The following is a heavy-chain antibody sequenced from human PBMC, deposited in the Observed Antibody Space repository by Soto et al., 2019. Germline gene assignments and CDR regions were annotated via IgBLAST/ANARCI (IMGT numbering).Heavy chain of an antibody. V-gene: IGHV1-69*04. Sequence: ASVKVSCKASGGTFSSYTISWVRQAPGQGLEWMGRIIPILGIANYAQKFQGRVTITADKSTSPAYMELSSLRSEDTAVYYCARDINDFWSGYGKAPFDYWGQGTLVTVSS. D-gene: IGHD3-3*01. CDR1: GGTFSSYT. J-gene: IGHJ4*02. CDR2: IIPILGIA. CDR3: ARDINDFWSGYGKAPFDY.